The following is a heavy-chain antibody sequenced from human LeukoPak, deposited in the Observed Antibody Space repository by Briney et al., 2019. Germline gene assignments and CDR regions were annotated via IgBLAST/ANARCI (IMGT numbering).Heavy chain of an antibody. V-gene: IGHV1-18*04. D-gene: IGHD3-10*01. CDR1: GYTFTGYY. CDR2: ISAYNGNT. Sequence: GASVKVSCKASGYTFTGYYMHWVRQAPGQGLEWMGWISAYNGNTNYAQKLQGRVTMTTDTSTSTAYMELRSLRSDDTAVYYCARAGSGSFRRNFDYWGQGTLVTVSS. J-gene: IGHJ4*02. CDR3: ARAGSGSFRRNFDY.